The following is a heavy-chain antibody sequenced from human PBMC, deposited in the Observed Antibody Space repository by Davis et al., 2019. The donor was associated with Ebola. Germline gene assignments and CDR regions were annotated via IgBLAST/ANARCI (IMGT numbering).Heavy chain of an antibody. J-gene: IGHJ6*03. CDR2: IYYSGST. V-gene: IGHV4-61*01. CDR1: GGSVSSGSYY. Sequence: PSETLSLTCTVSGGSVSSGSYYWSWIRQPPGKGLEWIGYIYYSGSTNYNPSLKSRVTISVDTSKNQFSLKLSSVTAADTAVYYCATTHYEGYMDVWGKGTTVTVSS. CDR3: ATTHYEGYMDV. D-gene: IGHD4-17*01.